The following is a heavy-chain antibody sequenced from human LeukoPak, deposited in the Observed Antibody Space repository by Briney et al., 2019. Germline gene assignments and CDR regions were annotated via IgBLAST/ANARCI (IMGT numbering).Heavy chain of an antibody. Sequence: ASVKVSCKASGYTFTSYGISWVRQAPGQGLEWMGWISAYNGNTNYAQKLQGRVTMTTDTSTSTAYMELRSLRSDDTAVYYCARIRLRSGELSLHNWFDSWGQGTLVTVSS. CDR2: ISAYNGNT. D-gene: IGHD3-16*02. V-gene: IGHV1-18*01. J-gene: IGHJ5*01. CDR1: GYTFTSYG. CDR3: ARIRLRSGELSLHNWFDS.